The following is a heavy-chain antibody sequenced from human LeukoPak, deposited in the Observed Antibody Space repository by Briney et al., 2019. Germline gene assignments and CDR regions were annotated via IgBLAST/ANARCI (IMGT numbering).Heavy chain of an antibody. J-gene: IGHJ4*02. CDR1: GYSISSGYY. V-gene: IGHV4-38-2*02. CDR2: IYHSGST. D-gene: IGHD6-13*01. CDR3: ARWVPREQQLFDY. Sequence: PSETLSLTCTVSGYSISSGYYWGWIRQPPGKGLEWIGSIYHSGSTYYNPSLKSRVTISVDTSKNQCSLKLSYVSAADTAVYYCARWVPREQQLFDYWGQGTLVTVSS.